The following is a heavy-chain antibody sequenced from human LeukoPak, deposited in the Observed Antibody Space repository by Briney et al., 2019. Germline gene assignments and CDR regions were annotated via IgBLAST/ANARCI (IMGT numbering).Heavy chain of an antibody. CDR3: AREGIAADRGKLIDY. CDR1: GFTFSSYE. D-gene: IGHD6-13*01. Sequence: GGSLRLSCAASGFTFSSYEMKWVRQAPGKGLERVSHISSSGSSIYYADSVKGRFTISRDNAKNSLYLQMNSLRAEDTAVYYCAREGIAADRGKLIDYWGQGTLVTVSS. CDR2: ISSSGSSI. J-gene: IGHJ4*02. V-gene: IGHV3-48*03.